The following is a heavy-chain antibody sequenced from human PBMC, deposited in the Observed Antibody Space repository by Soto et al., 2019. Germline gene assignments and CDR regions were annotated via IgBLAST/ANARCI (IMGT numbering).Heavy chain of an antibody. Sequence: LRRSCAASGFTFSSYSMNWVRQAPGRGLEWVSSISSSSSYIYYADSVKGRFTISRDNAKNSLYLQMNSLRAEDTAVYYCARAFRGPFDYWGQGTLVTVSS. D-gene: IGHD5-12*01. CDR2: ISSSSSYI. CDR1: GFTFSSYS. J-gene: IGHJ4*02. CDR3: ARAFRGPFDY. V-gene: IGHV3-21*01.